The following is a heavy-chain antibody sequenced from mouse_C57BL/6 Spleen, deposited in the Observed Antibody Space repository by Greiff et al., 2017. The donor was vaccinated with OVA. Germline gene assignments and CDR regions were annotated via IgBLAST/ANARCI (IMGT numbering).Heavy chain of an antibody. J-gene: IGHJ2*01. CDR3: AVIARVDDCDY. CDR1: GYTFTRYW. Sequence: QVQLQQSGAELVTPGASVKVSCKVSGYTFTRYWMHWVKQRPGQGLEWIGRIPPSDSDSNYNPKFTGQATSHVAKSSSTAYMQLSSRTSEDSAVYYCAVIARVDDCDYWGQGTTLTVSS. D-gene: IGHD1-3*01. V-gene: IGHV1-74*01. CDR2: IPPSDSDS.